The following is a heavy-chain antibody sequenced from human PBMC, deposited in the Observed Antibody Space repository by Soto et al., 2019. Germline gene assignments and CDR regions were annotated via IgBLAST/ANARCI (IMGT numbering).Heavy chain of an antibody. V-gene: IGHV3-21*01. CDR1: GFTFSIYS. Sequence: PGGSLRLSCVASGFTFSIYSMVWVRRPPGKGLEWVSSISPSSTFIYYADSLQGRFSISRDNAKNSLYLQMDSLRVEDTATYFCVRARDTDCRIDYWGQGTLVTVSS. CDR2: ISPSSTFI. J-gene: IGHJ4*02. CDR3: VRARDTDCRIDY. D-gene: IGHD2-21*01.